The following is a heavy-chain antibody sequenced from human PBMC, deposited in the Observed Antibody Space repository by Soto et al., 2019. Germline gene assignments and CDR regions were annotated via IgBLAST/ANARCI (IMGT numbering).Heavy chain of an antibody. CDR3: ATSTWVAKACDI. V-gene: IGHV3-23*01. CDR1: GFTFSSYA. Sequence: EVQLLESGGGLVQPGGSLRLSCAASGFTFSSYAMSWVRQAPGKGLEWVSAISGSGGSTYYADSVEGRFTISRDNSKDTLYLQMNSLRAEDTAVYYCATSTWVAKACDIWGQGTMVTVSS. J-gene: IGHJ3*02. D-gene: IGHD2-15*01. CDR2: ISGSGGST.